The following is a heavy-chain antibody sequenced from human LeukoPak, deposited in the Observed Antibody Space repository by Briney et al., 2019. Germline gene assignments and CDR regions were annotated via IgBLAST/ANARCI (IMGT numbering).Heavy chain of an antibody. D-gene: IGHD3-22*01. V-gene: IGHV4-59*01. CDR2: IYYSGST. J-gene: IGHJ4*02. Sequence: KPPETLSLTCTVSGGSISSYYWSWIRQPPGKGLEWIGYIYYSGSTNYNPSLKSRVTISVDTSKNQFSLKLSSVTAADTAVYYCARGDYYDSSGYFDYWGQGTLVTVSS. CDR1: GGSISSYY. CDR3: ARGDYYDSSGYFDY.